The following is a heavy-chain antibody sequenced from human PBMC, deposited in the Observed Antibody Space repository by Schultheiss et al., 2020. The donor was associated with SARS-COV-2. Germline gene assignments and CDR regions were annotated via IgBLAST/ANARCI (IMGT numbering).Heavy chain of an antibody. V-gene: IGHV1-46*01. CDR2: INPSGGST. J-gene: IGHJ6*02. Sequence: ASVKVCKASGYTFTSYYMHWVRQAPGQGLEWMGIINPSGGSTSYAQKFQGRVTMTRDTSTSTVYMELSSLRSEDTAVYYCARDQTMTTVTTRERVARKYGMDVWGQGTTVTVSS. CDR3: ARDQTMTTVTTRERVARKYGMDV. CDR1: GYTFTSYY. D-gene: IGHD4-17*01.